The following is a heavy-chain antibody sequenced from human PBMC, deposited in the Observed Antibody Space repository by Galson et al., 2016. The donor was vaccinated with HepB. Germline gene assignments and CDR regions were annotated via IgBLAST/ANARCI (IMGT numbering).Heavy chain of an antibody. CDR2: IYSGGTT. D-gene: IGHD6-25*01. V-gene: IGHV3-53*01. J-gene: IGHJ6*02. Sequence: SLRLSCAASGFSVSSNYMRWVRQAPGKGLEWVSVIYSGGTTYYADSVKGRFTISRDKSKNTLYFQMNSLRAEDTAVYYCARDGGCYGMDVWGQGTMVTVS. CDR1: GFSVSSNY. CDR3: ARDGGCYGMDV.